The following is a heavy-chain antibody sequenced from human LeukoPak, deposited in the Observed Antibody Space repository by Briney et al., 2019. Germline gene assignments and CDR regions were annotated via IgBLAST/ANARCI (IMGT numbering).Heavy chain of an antibody. D-gene: IGHD3-3*01. CDR2: IYHSGST. CDR3: ARGGRATFGVVHDNWFDP. CDR1: GGSISSSNW. V-gene: IGHV4-4*02. J-gene: IGHJ5*02. Sequence: PSGTLSLTCAVSGGSISSSNWWSWVRQPPGKGLEWIGEIYHSGSTNYNPSLKSRVTISVDKSKNQFSLKLSSVTAADTAVYYCARGGRATFGVVHDNWFDPWGQGTLVTVSS.